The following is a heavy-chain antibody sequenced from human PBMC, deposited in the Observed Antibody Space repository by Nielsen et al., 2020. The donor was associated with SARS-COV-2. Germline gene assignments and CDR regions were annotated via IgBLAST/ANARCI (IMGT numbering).Heavy chain of an antibody. J-gene: IGHJ6*02. CDR2: IYSGGSST. D-gene: IGHD3-10*01. V-gene: IGHV3-23*03. CDR3: AREGITMVRGPKSTFYYYGMDV. Sequence: WIRQPPGKGLEWVSVIYSGGSSTYYADSVKGRFTISRDNSKNTLYLQMNSLRAEDTAVYYCAREGITMVRGPKSTFYYYGMDVWGQGTTVTVSS.